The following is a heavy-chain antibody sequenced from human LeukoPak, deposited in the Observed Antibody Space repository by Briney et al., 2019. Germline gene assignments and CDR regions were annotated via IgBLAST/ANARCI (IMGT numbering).Heavy chain of an antibody. CDR3: AKDESPGYSYGPHYYYYYGMDV. CDR2: ISGSGGST. D-gene: IGHD5-18*01. J-gene: IGHJ6*02. CDR1: GFTFSSYA. Sequence: GGSLRLSCAASGFTFSSYAMSWVRQAPGKGLEWVSAISGSGGSTYYADSVKGRFTISRDNSKNTLYLQMNSLRAEGTAVYYCAKDESPGYSYGPHYYYYYGMDVWGQGTTVTVSS. V-gene: IGHV3-23*01.